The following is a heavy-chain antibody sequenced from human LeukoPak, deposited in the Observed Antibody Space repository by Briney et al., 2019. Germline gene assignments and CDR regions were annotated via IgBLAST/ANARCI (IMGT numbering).Heavy chain of an antibody. CDR1: GYTFSSYV. D-gene: IGHD6-19*01. CDR3: ARELGDSSAGDRKEYLHH. CDR2: ISAYNGNT. V-gene: IGHV1-18*01. Sequence: APVKVSCKASGYTFSSYVISWVRQAPGQGLEGMGWISAYNGNTNYAQKVQGRFTMTTDKSTSTAYMELRSLRSDDTAVYYCARELGDSSAGDRKEYLHHGGEGTLLTVSS. J-gene: IGHJ1*01.